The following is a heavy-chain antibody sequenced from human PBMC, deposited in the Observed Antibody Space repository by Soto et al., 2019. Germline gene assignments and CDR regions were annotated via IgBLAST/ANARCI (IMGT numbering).Heavy chain of an antibody. Sequence: PGGSLRLSCAASGFTFSSYAMSWVRQAPGKGLEWVSAISGSGGSTYYADSVKGRFTISRDNSKNTLYLQMNSLRAEDTAVYYCAKDLGYCSGGSCHPLFGMDVWGQGTTVTVSS. CDR1: GFTFSSYA. J-gene: IGHJ6*02. V-gene: IGHV3-23*01. D-gene: IGHD2-15*01. CDR2: ISGSGGST. CDR3: AKDLGYCSGGSCHPLFGMDV.